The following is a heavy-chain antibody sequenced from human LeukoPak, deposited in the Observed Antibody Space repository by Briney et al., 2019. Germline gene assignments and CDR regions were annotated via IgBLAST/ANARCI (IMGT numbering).Heavy chain of an antibody. V-gene: IGHV4-34*01. D-gene: IGHD2-15*01. J-gene: IGHJ6*04. CDR2: INHSGST. CDR1: GGSFSGYY. CDR3: ARPPAPRFCSGGSSYSRGYYYYGMDV. Sequence: SETLSLTCAVYGGSFSGYYWSWIRQPPGKGLEWIGEINHSGSTNYNPSLKSRVTISVDTSKNQFSLKLSSVTAADTAVYYCARPPAPRFCSGGSSYSRGYYYYGMDVGGKGTRVTVSS.